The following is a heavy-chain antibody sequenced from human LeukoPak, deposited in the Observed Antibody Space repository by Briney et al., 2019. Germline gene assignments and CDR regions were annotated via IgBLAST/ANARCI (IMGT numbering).Heavy chain of an antibody. V-gene: IGHV3-23*01. J-gene: IGHJ4*02. Sequence: PGGSLRLSCAASGFIFSSYAINWVRQAPGKGLEWVSAMSGTGGRTYYADSVKGRFTISRDNSKNTLYLQMNSLRAEDTAVYYCAKAVYLYSSDYWGQGTLVTVSS. CDR1: GFIFSSYA. CDR2: MSGTGGRT. CDR3: AKAVYLYSSDY. D-gene: IGHD1-14*01.